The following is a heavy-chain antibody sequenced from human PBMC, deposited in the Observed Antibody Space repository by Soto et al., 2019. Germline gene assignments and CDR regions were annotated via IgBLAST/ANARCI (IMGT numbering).Heavy chain of an antibody. CDR2: INPSGGST. CDR3: ARNMVWFGDPTGFMDV. V-gene: IGHV1-46*03. J-gene: IGHJ6*03. Sequence: ASVKVSCKASGYTFTSYYMHWVRQAPGQGLERMGIINPSGGSTSYAQKFQGRVTMTRDTSTSTVYMELSSLRSEDTAVYYCARNMVWFGDPTGFMDVWGKGTTVTVSS. D-gene: IGHD3-10*01. CDR1: GYTFTSYY.